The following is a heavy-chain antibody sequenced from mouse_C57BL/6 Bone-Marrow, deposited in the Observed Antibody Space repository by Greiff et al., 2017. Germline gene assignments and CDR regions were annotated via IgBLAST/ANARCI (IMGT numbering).Heavy chain of an antibody. D-gene: IGHD6-1*01. Sequence: EVKLVESGGGLVQSGRSLRLSCATSGFTFSDFYMEWVRQAPGQGLEWIAASRHKANDYTTKYSSSVKGRFIVSRDTSQSILYLQMNALRAEYAVIYYGARDARPLGRLAYWGQGTLVTVSA. CDR3: ARDARPLGRLAY. CDR1: GFTFSDFY. CDR2: SRHKANDYTT. J-gene: IGHJ3*01. V-gene: IGHV7-1*01.